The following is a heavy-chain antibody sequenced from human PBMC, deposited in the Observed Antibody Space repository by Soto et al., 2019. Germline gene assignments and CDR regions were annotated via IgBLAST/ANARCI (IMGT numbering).Heavy chain of an antibody. CDR3: ARGEWLVLPSITEYYYYGMDV. D-gene: IGHD6-19*01. CDR2: IIPIFGTA. V-gene: IGHV1-69*13. CDR1: GGTFSSYA. Sequence: ASVKVSCKASGGTFSSYAISWVRQAPGQGLEWMGGIIPIFGTANYAQKFQGRVTITADESTSTAYMELGSLRSEDTAVYYCARGEWLVLPSITEYYYYGMDVWGQGTTVTVSS. J-gene: IGHJ6*02.